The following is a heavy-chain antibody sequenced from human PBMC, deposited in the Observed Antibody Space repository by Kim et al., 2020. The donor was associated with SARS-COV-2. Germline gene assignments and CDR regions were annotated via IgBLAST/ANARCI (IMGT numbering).Heavy chain of an antibody. V-gene: IGHV4-34*01. Sequence: SETLSLTCAVYGGSFSGYYWSWIRQPPGKGLEWIGEINHSGSTNYNPSLKSRVTISVDTSKNQFSLKLSSVTAADTAVYYCARASYTAMVYYYYGMDVWGQGTTVTVSS. CDR3: ARASYTAMVYYYYGMDV. CDR2: INHSGST. D-gene: IGHD5-18*01. J-gene: IGHJ6*02. CDR1: GGSFSGYY.